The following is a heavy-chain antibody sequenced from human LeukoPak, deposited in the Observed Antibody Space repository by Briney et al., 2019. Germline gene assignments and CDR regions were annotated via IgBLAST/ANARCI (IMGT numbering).Heavy chain of an antibody. Sequence: GASVKVSCKASGYTFTGYYMHWVLQAPGQGLEWMGWINPNSGGTNYAQKFQGRVTMTRDTSISTAYMELSGLRSDDTAVYYCARDLYYYGSGSYYPYVDYWGQGTLVTASS. V-gene: IGHV1-2*02. J-gene: IGHJ4*02. CDR1: GYTFTGYY. CDR2: INPNSGGT. D-gene: IGHD3-10*01. CDR3: ARDLYYYGSGSYYPYVDY.